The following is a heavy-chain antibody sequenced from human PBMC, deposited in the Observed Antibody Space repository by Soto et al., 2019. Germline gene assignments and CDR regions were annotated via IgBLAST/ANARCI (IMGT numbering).Heavy chain of an antibody. CDR3: ARAMAATTPFDY. D-gene: IGHD1-26*01. J-gene: IGHJ4*02. Sequence: QVQLVESGGGVVQPGGSLRLSCAASGFIFSSYGMHWVRQAPGKGLEWVAVIWFDGSKEYYADSVKGRFTISRDNSKNTLHLQMNSLRADDTAVYYCARAMAATTPFDYWGLGTDVTVSS. V-gene: IGHV3-33*01. CDR1: GFIFSSYG. CDR2: IWFDGSKE.